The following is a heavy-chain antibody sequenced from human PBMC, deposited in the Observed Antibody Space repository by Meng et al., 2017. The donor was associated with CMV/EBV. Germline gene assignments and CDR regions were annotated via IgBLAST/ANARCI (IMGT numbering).Heavy chain of an antibody. J-gene: IGHJ4*02. CDR1: GGSHSSSS. D-gene: IGHD2-15*01. CDR3: ARAAVDLSKDYFDY. V-gene: IGHV4-4*07. Sequence: LQGSDPGLVKLLAPLSLTCTVPGGSHSSSSWSWIRQPAGKVLEWIGRIYPSGSTNYNPSLKSRVTMSVDTSKNQFSLKLSSVTAADTAVYYCARAAVDLSKDYFDYWGQGTLVTVSS. CDR2: IYPSGST.